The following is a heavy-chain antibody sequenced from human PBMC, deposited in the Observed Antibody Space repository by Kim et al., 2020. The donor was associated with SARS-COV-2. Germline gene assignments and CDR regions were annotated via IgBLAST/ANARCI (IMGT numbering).Heavy chain of an antibody. Sequence: SEKYYVDSVKGRFTISRDNAKNSLYLQMNSLRAEDTAVYYCARSWLFDYWGQGTLVTVSS. CDR2: SEK. V-gene: IGHV3-7*01. J-gene: IGHJ4*02. D-gene: IGHD5-12*01. CDR3: ARSWLFDY.